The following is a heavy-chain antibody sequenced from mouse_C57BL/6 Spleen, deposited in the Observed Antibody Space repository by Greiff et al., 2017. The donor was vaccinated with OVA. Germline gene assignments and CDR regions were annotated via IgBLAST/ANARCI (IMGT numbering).Heavy chain of an antibody. CDR2: IYPSDSET. Sequence: QVQLPQPGAELVRPGSSVKLSCKASGYTFTSYWMDWVKQRPGQGLEWIGNIYPSDSETHYNQKFKDKATLTVDKSSSTAYMQLSSLTSEDSAVYYCASKGWDGVAYWGQGTLVTVSA. J-gene: IGHJ3*01. CDR3: ASKGWDGVAY. CDR1: GYTFTSYW. V-gene: IGHV1-61*01. D-gene: IGHD3-3*01.